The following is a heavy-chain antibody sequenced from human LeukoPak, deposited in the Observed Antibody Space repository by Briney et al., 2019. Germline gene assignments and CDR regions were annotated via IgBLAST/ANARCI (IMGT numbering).Heavy chain of an antibody. J-gene: IGHJ6*02. D-gene: IGHD6-6*01. CDR2: IYYSGST. V-gene: IGHV4-59*01. CDR1: GGSISSYY. Sequence: SETLSLTCTVSGGSISSYYWSWIRQPPGKGLEWIGYIYYSGSTNYNPSLKSRVTISVDTSKNQFSLKLSSVTAEDTAVYYCARGEAARRGDYYYGMDVWGQGTTVTVSS. CDR3: ARGEAARRGDYYYGMDV.